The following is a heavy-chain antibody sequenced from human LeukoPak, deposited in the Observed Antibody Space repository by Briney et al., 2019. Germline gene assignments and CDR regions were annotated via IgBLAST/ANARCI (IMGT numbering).Heavy chain of an antibody. V-gene: IGHV5-51*01. Sequence: PGESLKISCKGSGYTFRNYWIGWVRQMPGKGLEWVGIIYPGDSDTRYSPSFQGQVTMTADNSISTAYLQWSSLKASDTAMYYCATGVVGGAGSRGAFDIWGQGTMVTVSS. CDR1: GYTFRNYW. D-gene: IGHD1-26*01. CDR2: IYPGDSDT. CDR3: ATGVVGGAGSRGAFDI. J-gene: IGHJ3*02.